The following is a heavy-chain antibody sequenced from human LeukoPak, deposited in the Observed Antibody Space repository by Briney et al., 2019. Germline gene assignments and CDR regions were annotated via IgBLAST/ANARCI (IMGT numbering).Heavy chain of an antibody. V-gene: IGHV4-59*01. CDR3: ASLRGIRNGYILDY. J-gene: IGHJ4*02. CDR2: VYYSGST. Sequence: SETLSLTCTVSGASINTYYWSWIRQPPGKGLEWIWYVYYSGSTNYSPSLKSRVTISVDTSKSQFSLKLSSVTAADTAVYYCASLRGIRNGYILDYWGQGALVTVSS. CDR1: GASINTYY. D-gene: IGHD5-18*01.